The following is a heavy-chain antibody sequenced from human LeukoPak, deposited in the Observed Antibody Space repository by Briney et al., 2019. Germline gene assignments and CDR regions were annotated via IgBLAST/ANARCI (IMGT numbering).Heavy chain of an antibody. Sequence: SQTLSLTCTVSGGSISSGGYYWSWIRQPPGKGLEWIGYIYYSGSTNYNPSLKSRVTISVDTSKNQFSLRLSSVTAADTAVYYCARLATREYCSSTSCYWFDPWGQGTLVTVSS. J-gene: IGHJ5*02. CDR1: GGSISSGGYY. CDR3: ARLATREYCSSTSCYWFDP. V-gene: IGHV4-61*08. D-gene: IGHD2-2*01. CDR2: IYYSGST.